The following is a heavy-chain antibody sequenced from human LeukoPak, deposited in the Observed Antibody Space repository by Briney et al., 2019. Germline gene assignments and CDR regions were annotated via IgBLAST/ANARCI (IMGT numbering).Heavy chain of an antibody. CDR3: ARESKKWGGGFDL. CDR1: GFTFSSYA. CDR2: ISYDGSNK. Sequence: PGGSLRLSCAASGFTFSSYAMHWVRQAPGKGLEWVAVISYDGSNKYYADSVKGRFTISRDNSKNTLYLQMNSLRAEDTAVYYCARESKKWGGGFDLWGRGTLVTVS. J-gene: IGHJ2*01. D-gene: IGHD3-10*01. V-gene: IGHV3-30*04.